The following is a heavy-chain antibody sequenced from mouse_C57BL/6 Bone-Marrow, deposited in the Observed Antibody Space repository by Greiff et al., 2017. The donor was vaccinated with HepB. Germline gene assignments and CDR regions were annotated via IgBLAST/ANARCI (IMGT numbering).Heavy chain of an antibody. CDR1: GYTFTDYY. Sequence: VQLQQSGPELVKPGASVKISCKASGYTFTDYYMNWVKQSHGKSLEWIGDINPNNGGTSYNQKFKGKATLTVDKSSSTAYMELRSLTSEDSAVYYCARRDTTVFDYWGQGTTLTVSS. CDR2: INPNNGGT. D-gene: IGHD1-1*01. CDR3: ARRDTTVFDY. J-gene: IGHJ2*01. V-gene: IGHV1-26*01.